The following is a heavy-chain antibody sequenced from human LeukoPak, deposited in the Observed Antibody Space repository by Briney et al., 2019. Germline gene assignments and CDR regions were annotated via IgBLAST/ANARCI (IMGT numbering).Heavy chain of an antibody. CDR2: INSDGSST. V-gene: IGHV3-74*01. CDR3: ARERKYDSNFDY. D-gene: IGHD1-1*01. Sequence: AGGSLRLSCAASGFTFSSYAMSWVRQAPGKGLVWVSRINSDGSSTSYADSVKGRFTISRDNAKNTLYLQMNSLRAEDTAVYYCARERKYDSNFDYWGQGTLVTVSS. J-gene: IGHJ4*02. CDR1: GFTFSSYA.